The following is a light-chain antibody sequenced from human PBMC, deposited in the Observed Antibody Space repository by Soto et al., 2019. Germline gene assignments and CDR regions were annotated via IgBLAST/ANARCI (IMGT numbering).Light chain of an antibody. CDR2: KAS. J-gene: IGKJ2*01. Sequence: DIQMTQSPSTLSASVGDRVTITCRASQSISSWLAWYQQKPGKAPKLLIYKASSIESGVPSRFSGSGSGTECSLTISSLQPDDFATYYCQQYNSYLYTFGQGTKLEIK. V-gene: IGKV1-5*03. CDR1: QSISSW. CDR3: QQYNSYLYT.